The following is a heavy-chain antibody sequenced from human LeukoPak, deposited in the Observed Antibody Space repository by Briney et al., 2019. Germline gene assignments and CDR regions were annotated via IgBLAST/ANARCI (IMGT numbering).Heavy chain of an antibody. CDR3: GKDQARGYPYYYFDY. Sequence: GRSLRLSCAASGFTFSSYCVHWVRQAPSKGLEWVAVIWYDGSNKYYADSVKGRFTISRDNSKNTLYLQMNSLRAEDTAVYYCGKDQARGYPYYYFDYWGQGTLVTVSS. CDR1: GFTFSSYC. CDR2: IWYDGSNK. D-gene: IGHD3-22*01. V-gene: IGHV3-33*06. J-gene: IGHJ4*02.